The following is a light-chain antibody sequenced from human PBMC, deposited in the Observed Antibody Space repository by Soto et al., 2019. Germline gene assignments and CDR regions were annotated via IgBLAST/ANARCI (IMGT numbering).Light chain of an antibody. CDR2: KAS. CDR3: QHYNSYSEA. Sequence: DIQITQSPSTLSASLGDMVTISFRASQSISSWLAWYQQKPGKAPKLLIYKASTLKSGVPSRFSGSGSGTEFTLTISSLQPDDFATYYCQHYNSYSEAFGQGTKVDIK. V-gene: IGKV1-5*03. J-gene: IGKJ1*01. CDR1: QSISSW.